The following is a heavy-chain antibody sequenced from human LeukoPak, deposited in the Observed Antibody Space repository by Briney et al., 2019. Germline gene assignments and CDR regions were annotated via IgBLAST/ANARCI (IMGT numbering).Heavy chain of an antibody. J-gene: IGHJ6*02. CDR3: ARRARSWYYYGMDV. CDR1: GGSFSGYY. CDR2: INHSGST. Sequence: PSETLSLTCAVYGGSFSGYYWSWIRQPPGKGLEWIGEINHSGSTNYNPSLKSRVTISVDTSKNQFSLKLSFVTAADTAVYYCARRARSWYYYGMDVWGQGTTVTVSS. V-gene: IGHV4-34*01. D-gene: IGHD6-13*01.